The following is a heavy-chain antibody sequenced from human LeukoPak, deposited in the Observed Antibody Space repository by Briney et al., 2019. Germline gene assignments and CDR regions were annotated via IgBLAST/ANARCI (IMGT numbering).Heavy chain of an antibody. D-gene: IGHD5-18*01. V-gene: IGHV3-7*01. CDR2: IKQDGSKK. CDR3: ARESFRGYTWIQLWHHPFDY. CDR1: GFTFSSYW. J-gene: IGHJ4*02. Sequence: GGSLRLSCAASGFTFSSYWMSWVRQAPGKGLEWVANIKQDGSKKYYVDSVKGRFTISRDNAKNSLYLQMNSLRAEDTAVYYCARESFRGYTWIQLWHHPFDYWGQGTLVTVSS.